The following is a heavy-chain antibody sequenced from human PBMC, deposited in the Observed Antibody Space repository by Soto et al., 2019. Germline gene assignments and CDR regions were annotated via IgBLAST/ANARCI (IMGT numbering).Heavy chain of an antibody. Sequence: EVQLLESGGGLVQPGGSLRLSCAASGFTFISYAMIGVRQAPGKGLEWVSGISGSGASTFYADSLKGRFTISRDNSKNTLYLQMSSLRAEDTGVYYCAKDKGSLGAGSYGIFDYWGQGTLVTVSS. CDR3: AKDKGSLGAGSYGIFDY. CDR2: ISGSGAST. CDR1: GFTFISYA. D-gene: IGHD3-10*01. V-gene: IGHV3-23*01. J-gene: IGHJ4*02.